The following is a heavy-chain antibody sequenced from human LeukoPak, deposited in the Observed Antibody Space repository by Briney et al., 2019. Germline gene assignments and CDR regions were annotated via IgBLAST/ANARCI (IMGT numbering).Heavy chain of an antibody. J-gene: IGHJ6*03. CDR3: AREVMVYTIPLNYYYLDV. V-gene: IGHV4-39*07. CDR1: GGSISSSSYY. Sequence: SETLSLTCTVSGGSISSSSYYWCWIRQPPGKGLEWIGSIYYSGSTYYNPSLKSRVTISVDTSKKQLSLKLTSVTAADTAVYYCAREVMVYTIPLNYYYLDVWGRGTTVTVSS. D-gene: IGHD2-8*01. CDR2: IYYSGST.